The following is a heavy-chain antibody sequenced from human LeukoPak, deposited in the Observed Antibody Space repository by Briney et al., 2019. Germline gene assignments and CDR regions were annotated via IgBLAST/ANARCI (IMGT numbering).Heavy chain of an antibody. V-gene: IGHV3-9*01. CDR2: ISWNSGSI. D-gene: IGHD5-12*01. CDR3: AKDMAIRSSYYYYGMDV. J-gene: IGHJ6*02. CDR1: GFTFDDYA. Sequence: GGSLRLSRAASGFTFDDYAMHWVRQAPGKGLEWVSGISWNSGSIGYVDSVKGRFTISRDNAKNSLYLQMNSLRAEDTALYYCAKDMAIRSSYYYYGMDVWGQGTTVTVSS.